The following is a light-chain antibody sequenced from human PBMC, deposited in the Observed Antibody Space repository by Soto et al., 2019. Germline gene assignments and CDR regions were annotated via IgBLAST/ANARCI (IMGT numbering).Light chain of an antibody. CDR1: QSISSW. CDR3: QQYGSSSPWT. V-gene: IGKV1-5*03. CDR2: KAS. J-gene: IGKJ1*01. Sequence: DIQMTQSPSTLYASVGDRVTITCRASQSISSWLAWDQQKPGRAPKLLIYKASSLETGVPSRFSGSGSGTEFTLIISSLQPDDFASYYCQQYGSSSPWTFGQGTKVEIK.